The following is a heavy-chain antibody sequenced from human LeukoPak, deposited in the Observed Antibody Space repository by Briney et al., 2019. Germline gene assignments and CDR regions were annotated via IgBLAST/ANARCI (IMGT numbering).Heavy chain of an antibody. V-gene: IGHV3-48*03. CDR2: ISSGGTTI. CDR1: GFTFSSYE. J-gene: IGHJ4*02. Sequence: GGSLRLSCAASGFTFSSYEMNWVRQAPGKGLEWVSCISSGGTTIYYADSVKGRFTISRDNAKNSLYLQMNSLRAEDTAVYYCASEGIAAAGHWGQGTLVTVSS. D-gene: IGHD6-13*01. CDR3: ASEGIAAAGH.